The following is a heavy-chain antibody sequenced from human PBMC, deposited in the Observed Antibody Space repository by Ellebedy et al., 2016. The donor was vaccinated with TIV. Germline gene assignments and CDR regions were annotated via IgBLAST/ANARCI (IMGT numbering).Heavy chain of an antibody. Sequence: GESLKISCAASGFTFSSYAMSWVRQAPGKGLEWVSGIYAGGNKPHYADSVKGRFTISRDNSQSTLYLQMNSLRDEDTAMYYCAKDQVGGDGRWVFDIWGQGTMVTVSS. D-gene: IGHD3-16*01. J-gene: IGHJ3*02. CDR2: IYAGGNKP. V-gene: IGHV3-23*01. CDR3: AKDQVGGDGRWVFDI. CDR1: GFTFSSYA.